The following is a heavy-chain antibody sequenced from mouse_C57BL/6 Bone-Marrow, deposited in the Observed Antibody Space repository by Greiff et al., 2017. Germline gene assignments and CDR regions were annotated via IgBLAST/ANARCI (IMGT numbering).Heavy chain of an antibody. V-gene: IGHV1-81*01. J-gene: IGHJ1*03. CDR1: GYTFTSYG. Sequence: QVQLQQSGAELARPGASVKLSCKASGYTFTSYGISWVKQRTGQGLEWIGEIYPRSGNTYYNEKFKGKATLTADKSSSTAYMELRSLTSEDSAGYFCARRVTTVVAKTAYWYFDVWGTGTTVTVSS. CDR2: IYPRSGNT. CDR3: ARRVTTVVAKTAYWYFDV. D-gene: IGHD1-1*01.